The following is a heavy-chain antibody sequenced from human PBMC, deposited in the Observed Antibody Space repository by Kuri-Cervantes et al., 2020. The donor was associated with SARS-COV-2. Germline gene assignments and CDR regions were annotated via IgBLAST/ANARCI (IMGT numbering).Heavy chain of an antibody. D-gene: IGHD5-12*01. CDR2: ISYDGSNK. J-gene: IGHJ6*03. Sequence: LSLTSAASGFTFSSYGMHWVRQAPGKGMERVAVISYDGSNKYYADSVKDRFTISRDNSKNTLYLQMNSLTAEDTAVSYCAKDGVDTIRYYYYYMDVWGKGTTVTVSS. CDR1: GFTFSSYG. V-gene: IGHV3-30*18. CDR3: AKDGVDTIRYYYYYMDV.